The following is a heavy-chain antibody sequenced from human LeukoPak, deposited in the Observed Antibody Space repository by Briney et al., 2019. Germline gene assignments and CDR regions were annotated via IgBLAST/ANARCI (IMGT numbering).Heavy chain of an antibody. Sequence: GGSLRLSCEASGFTFSTYGINWVRQAPGKGLEWVSAISGSGGSTYYADSVKGRFTISRDNAKNSLYLQMNSLRAEDTAVYYCARDRGNWNYGGAFDYWGQGTLVTVSS. CDR3: ARDRGNWNYGGAFDY. V-gene: IGHV3-23*01. D-gene: IGHD1-7*01. J-gene: IGHJ4*02. CDR2: ISGSGGST. CDR1: GFTFSTYG.